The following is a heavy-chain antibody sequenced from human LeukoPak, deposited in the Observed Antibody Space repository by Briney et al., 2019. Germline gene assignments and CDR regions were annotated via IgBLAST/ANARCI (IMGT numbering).Heavy chain of an antibody. CDR3: ARGSQVTPNYYYYYYMDV. Sequence: SETLSLTCAVHGASFSGYYWSWIRQPPGKGLEWIGAINHSGSTNYNPSLKSRVTISVDTSNNQFSLKLSSVTAADTAVYYCARGSQVTPNYYYYYYMDVWGKGTTVTVSS. CDR1: GASFSGYY. V-gene: IGHV4-34*01. CDR2: INHSGST. J-gene: IGHJ6*03. D-gene: IGHD2-21*02.